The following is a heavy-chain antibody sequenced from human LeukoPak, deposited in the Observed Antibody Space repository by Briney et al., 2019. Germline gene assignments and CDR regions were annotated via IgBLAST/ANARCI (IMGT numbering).Heavy chain of an antibody. Sequence: AGGSLRLSCAASGFTFSTYFMHWVRQVPGKGLVWVSRINQDGSTTNYADSVKGRFTISRDNAKNTLYLQMNSLRAEDTAVYYCASARGSNYGSLGDWGQGTLVTVSS. CDR1: GFTFSTYF. J-gene: IGHJ4*02. D-gene: IGHD5-18*01. CDR2: INQDGSTT. V-gene: IGHV3-74*01. CDR3: ASARGSNYGSLGD.